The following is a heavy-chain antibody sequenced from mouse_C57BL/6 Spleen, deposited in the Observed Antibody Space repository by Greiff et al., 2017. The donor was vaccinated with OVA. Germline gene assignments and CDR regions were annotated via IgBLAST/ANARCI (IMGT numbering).Heavy chain of an antibody. CDR1: GFTFSSYA. J-gene: IGHJ3*01. Sequence: EVMLVESGEGLVKPGGSLKLSCAASGFTFSSYAMSWVRQTPEKRLEWVAYISSGGDYIYYADTVKGRFTISRDNARNTLYLQMSSLKSEDTAMYYCTRGGGDGYYTWFAYWGQGTLVTVSA. V-gene: IGHV5-9-1*02. CDR2: ISSGGDYI. CDR3: TRGGGDGYYTWFAY. D-gene: IGHD2-3*01.